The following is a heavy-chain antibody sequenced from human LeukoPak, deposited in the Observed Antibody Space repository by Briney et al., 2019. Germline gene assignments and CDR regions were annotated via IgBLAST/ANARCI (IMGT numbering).Heavy chain of an antibody. CDR3: ASSSKGSTWYRFDY. Sequence: GESLKISCKGSGYSFTTYWISWVRQMPGKGLEWMGRIDPSDSYTNYSPSFQGHVTISADKSISTAYPQWSSLKASDTAMYYCASSSKGSTWYRFDYWGQGTLVTVSS. D-gene: IGHD6-13*01. CDR1: GYSFTTYW. J-gene: IGHJ4*02. V-gene: IGHV5-10-1*01. CDR2: IDPSDSYT.